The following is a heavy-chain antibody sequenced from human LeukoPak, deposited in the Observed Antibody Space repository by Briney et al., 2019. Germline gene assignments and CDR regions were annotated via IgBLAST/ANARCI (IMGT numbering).Heavy chain of an antibody. Sequence: ASVKVSCKASGGTFSSYAISWVRQAPGQGLEWMGGIIPIFGTANYAQKFQGRVTITADESTSTAYMELSSLRSEDTAVYYCATHFPYDYGDYRTPDYWGQGTLVTVSS. V-gene: IGHV1-69*01. CDR3: ATHFPYDYGDYRTPDY. D-gene: IGHD4-17*01. CDR2: IIPIFGTA. J-gene: IGHJ4*02. CDR1: GGTFSSYA.